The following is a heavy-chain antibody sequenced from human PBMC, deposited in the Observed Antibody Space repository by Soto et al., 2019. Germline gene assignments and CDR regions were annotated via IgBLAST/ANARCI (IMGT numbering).Heavy chain of an antibody. J-gene: IGHJ4*02. D-gene: IGHD5-12*01. CDR1: GGSFSGYY. CDR3: ARVPRATIKYLDY. Sequence: SEPLSLTCAVYGGSFSGYYWSWIRQPPGKGLEWIGEINHSGSTNYNPSLKSRVTISVDTSKNQFSLKLSSVTAADTAVYYCARVPRATIKYLDYWGQGTLVTVSS. V-gene: IGHV4-34*01. CDR2: INHSGST.